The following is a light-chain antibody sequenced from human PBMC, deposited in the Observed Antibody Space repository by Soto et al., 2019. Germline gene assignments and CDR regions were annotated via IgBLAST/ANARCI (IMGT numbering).Light chain of an antibody. CDR1: QSVSSW. CDR3: QQYNTDPT. CDR2: KAS. V-gene: IGKV1-5*03. Sequence: DVQMTQSPSTLSASVGDRVTISCRASQSVSSWLAWFQQKPGEAPKLLIYKASSLASWVPSRFSGSESGTDFTLTIRSLQPDDFATYYCQQYNTDPTFGQGTKVEV. J-gene: IGKJ1*01.